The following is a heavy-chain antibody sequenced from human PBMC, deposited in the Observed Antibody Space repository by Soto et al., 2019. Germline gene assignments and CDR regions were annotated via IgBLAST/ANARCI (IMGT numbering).Heavy chain of an antibody. V-gene: IGHV2-26*01. J-gene: IGHJ4*02. D-gene: IGHD6-19*01. CDR2: ISSNDPK. CDR3: ARTMKGGDYSSAYFDN. Sequence: QVTLKESGPVLMKPTETLTLTCTASGFSLTSGRMGVSWIRQAPGKALEWLAHISSNDPKSYRLTLMTRLTISKDTSKDHVVLTVTNVDPEDTATYYCARTMKGGDYSSAYFDNLGQGMPVTVSS. CDR1: GFSLTSGRMG.